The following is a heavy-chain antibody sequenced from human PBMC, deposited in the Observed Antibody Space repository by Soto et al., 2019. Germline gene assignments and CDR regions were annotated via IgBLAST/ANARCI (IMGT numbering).Heavy chain of an antibody. D-gene: IGHD2-2*01. CDR3: ARHDCISSSCYYYYYYGMDV. CDR1: GYTFTRYG. J-gene: IGHJ6*02. Sequence: SVKVSCKASGYTFTRYGISWVRQAPGQGLEWMGGIIPIFGTANYAQKFQGRVTITADESTSTAYMELSSLRSEDTAVYYCARHDCISSSCYYYYYYGMDVWGQGTTVTVSS. V-gene: IGHV1-69*13. CDR2: IIPIFGTA.